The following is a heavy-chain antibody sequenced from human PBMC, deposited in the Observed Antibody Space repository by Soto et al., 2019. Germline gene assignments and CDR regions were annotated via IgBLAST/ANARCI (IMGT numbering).Heavy chain of an antibody. CDR2: IDPSDSYT. Sequence: GESLKISCKGSGYSFTSYWISWVRQMPGKGLEWMGRIDPSDSYTNYSPSFQGHVTISADKSISTAYLQWSSLKASDTAMYYCAREFLEWLLSTTSEYGMDVWGQGTTVTVSS. D-gene: IGHD3-3*01. V-gene: IGHV5-10-1*01. CDR3: AREFLEWLLSTTSEYGMDV. CDR1: GYSFTSYW. J-gene: IGHJ6*02.